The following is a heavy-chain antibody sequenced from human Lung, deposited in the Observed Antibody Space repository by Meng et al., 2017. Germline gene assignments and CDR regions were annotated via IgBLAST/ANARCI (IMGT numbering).Heavy chain of an antibody. D-gene: IGHD3-10*01. Sequence: QVQLQHGGAGPFRPPENLALTCAVYGGSISGSYWSWIRQSPAKGLEWIGKINHGGSTNYNPSLESRVTISVDTPKNQFSLRLTSMTVADTAVYYCARERHSTIIRGVIDFWGQGALVTVSS. V-gene: IGHV4-34*01. CDR2: INHGGST. J-gene: IGHJ4*02. CDR1: GGSISGSY. CDR3: ARERHSTIIRGVIDF.